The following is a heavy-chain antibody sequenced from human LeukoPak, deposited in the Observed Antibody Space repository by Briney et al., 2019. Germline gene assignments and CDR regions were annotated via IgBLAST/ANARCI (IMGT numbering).Heavy chain of an antibody. J-gene: IGHJ6*02. CDR2: IYPADSDT. Sequence: GESLKISCKSFGYSFSTFWIGWVRQMPGKGLEWMGSIYPADSDTRNRPSFQGQVTISADKSINTAYLQWSSLKASDTAMYYCARQRQHQRTYYYGMDVWGQGTTVTVSS. CDR3: ARQRQHQRTYYYGMDV. CDR1: GYSFSTFW. V-gene: IGHV5-51*01. D-gene: IGHD2-2*01.